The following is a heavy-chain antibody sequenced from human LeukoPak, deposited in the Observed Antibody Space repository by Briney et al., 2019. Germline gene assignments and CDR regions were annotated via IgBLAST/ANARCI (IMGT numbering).Heavy chain of an antibody. CDR2: ISGSGGST. D-gene: IGHD3-22*01. CDR3: AKPDRASITMIVVVITFDY. V-gene: IGHV3-23*01. Sequence: GGSLRLSCAASGFTFSSHAMSWVRQAPGKGLEWVSAISGSGGSTYYADSVKGRFTISRDNSKNTLYPQMNSLRAEDTAVYYCAKPDRASITMIVVVITFDYWGQGTLVTVSS. J-gene: IGHJ4*02. CDR1: GFTFSSHA.